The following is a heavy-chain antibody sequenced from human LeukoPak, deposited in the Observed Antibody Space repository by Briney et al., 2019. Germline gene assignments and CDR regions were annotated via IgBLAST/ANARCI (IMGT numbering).Heavy chain of an antibody. D-gene: IGHD2-15*01. Sequence: SETLSLTCAVYGGSLSGYYWSWIRQPPGKGLEWIGEINHSGSTNYNPSLKSRVTISVDTSKNQFSLKLSSVTAVDTAVYYCASGPHVGVVVAGLRDIWGQGTMVTVSS. V-gene: IGHV4-34*01. CDR3: ASGPHVGVVVAGLRDI. J-gene: IGHJ3*02. CDR2: INHSGST. CDR1: GGSLSGYY.